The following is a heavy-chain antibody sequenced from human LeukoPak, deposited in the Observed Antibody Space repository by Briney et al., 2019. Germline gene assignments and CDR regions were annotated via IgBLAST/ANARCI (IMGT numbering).Heavy chain of an antibody. D-gene: IGHD1-26*01. CDR1: GFYFDYYA. CDR2: ISGSAITT. J-gene: IGHJ4*02. Sequence: EGSLRLSCAASGFYFDYYAMSWVRQPPGQGLEWVSTISGSAITTFYADAVKGRFTISRDNSQNTLFLQMNSLRADDTAVYHCARTTRILGASLVDYWGQGIQVTVSS. V-gene: IGHV3-23*01. CDR3: ARTTRILGASLVDY.